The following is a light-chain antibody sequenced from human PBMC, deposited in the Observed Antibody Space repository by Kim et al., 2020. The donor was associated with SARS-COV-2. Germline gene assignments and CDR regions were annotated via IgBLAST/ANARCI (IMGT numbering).Light chain of an antibody. Sequence: SYELTQPPSVSVAPGKTASITCGGNNIGSYSVHWYQQKPGQAPVLVIYYDSDRPSGIPERFSGSNSGNTATLTISRVEAGDEADYYCQVWDGDSDHEVFGGGTQLTVL. CDR3: QVWDGDSDHEV. CDR2: YDS. J-gene: IGLJ3*02. CDR1: NIGSYS. V-gene: IGLV3-21*04.